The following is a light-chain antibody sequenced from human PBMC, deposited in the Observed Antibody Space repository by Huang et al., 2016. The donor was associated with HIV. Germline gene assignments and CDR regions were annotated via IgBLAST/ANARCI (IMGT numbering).Light chain of an antibody. V-gene: IGKV1-NL1*01. CDR2: ASS. Sequence: DIQMTQSPSSLSASVGDRVTITCRASQGISNSLAWYQQTPGKAPNFLLYASSTLESGVPSRFSGSGSWTDYTLTISSLQPEDFATYYCQQYYSTPLTFGPGTKVDIK. J-gene: IGKJ3*01. CDR3: QQYYSTPLT. CDR1: QGISNS.